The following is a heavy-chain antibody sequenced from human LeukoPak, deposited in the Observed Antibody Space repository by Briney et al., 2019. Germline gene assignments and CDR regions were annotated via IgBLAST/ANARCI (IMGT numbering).Heavy chain of an antibody. J-gene: IGHJ4*02. V-gene: IGHV3-30*04. Sequence: GGSLRLSCAASGFTFSSYVMHWVRQAPGKGLEWVAIISYDGSNEYYADSVKGRFTISRDNSKNTLYLQMNSLRAADTAVYYCAKLREWELPDLFDYWGQGTLVTVSS. D-gene: IGHD1-26*01. CDR2: ISYDGSNE. CDR1: GFTFSSYV. CDR3: AKLREWELPDLFDY.